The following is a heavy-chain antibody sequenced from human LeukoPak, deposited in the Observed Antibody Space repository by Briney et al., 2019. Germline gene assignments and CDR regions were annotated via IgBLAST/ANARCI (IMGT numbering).Heavy chain of an antibody. CDR3: ARGGFTWIQHPYAMDV. J-gene: IGHJ6*02. V-gene: IGHV3-30-3*01. CDR1: GFTFSSYA. D-gene: IGHD5-18*01. CDR2: ISYDGSNK. Sequence: PGRSLRLSCAASGFTFSSYAMHWVRQAPGKGLEWVAVISYDGSNKYYADSVKGRFTISRDNSKNTLYLQMNSLRAEDTAVYYCARGGFTWIQHPYAMDVWGQGTTVTVSS.